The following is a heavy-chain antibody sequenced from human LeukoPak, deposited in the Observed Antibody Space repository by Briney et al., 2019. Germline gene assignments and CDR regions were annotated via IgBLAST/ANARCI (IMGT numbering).Heavy chain of an antibody. J-gene: IGHJ4*02. Sequence: GESLKISCKGSGYSFTSYWIAWVRQMPGKGLEWMGIVYPGDSNTRHSPSFEGQVTISADKSMNTAYLQWSSLKASDTAMYYCARNRGDNTFDYWGQGTLVTVSS. V-gene: IGHV5-51*01. CDR2: VYPGDSNT. D-gene: IGHD3-10*01. CDR3: ARNRGDNTFDY. CDR1: GYSFTSYW.